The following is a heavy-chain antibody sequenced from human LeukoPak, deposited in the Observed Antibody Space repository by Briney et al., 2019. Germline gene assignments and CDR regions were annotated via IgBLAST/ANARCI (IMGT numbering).Heavy chain of an antibody. CDR1: GGSISSSSYY. Sequence: SETLSLTCTVSGGSISSSSYYWGWIRQPPGKGLEWIGRIYYSGSTYYNPSLKRRVTISVHTSKNQCSLKRSSVTAADTAVYYCARDILTGTRDYWGQGTLVTVSS. CDR3: ARDILTGTRDY. V-gene: IGHV4-39*02. CDR2: IYYSGST. D-gene: IGHD3-9*01. J-gene: IGHJ4*02.